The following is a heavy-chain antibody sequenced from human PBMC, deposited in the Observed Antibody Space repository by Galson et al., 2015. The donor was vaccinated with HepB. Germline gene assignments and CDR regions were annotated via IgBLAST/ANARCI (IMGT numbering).Heavy chain of an antibody. CDR3: AREFRSGYMSWDY. D-gene: IGHD5-12*01. CDR2: ISYDGSNK. J-gene: IGHJ4*02. V-gene: IGHV3-30-3*01. Sequence: SLRLSCAASGFTFSSYAMHWVRQAPGKGLEWVAVISYDGSNKYYADSVKGRFTISRDNSKNTLYLQMNSLRAEDAAVYYCAREFRSGYMSWDYWGQGTLVTVSS. CDR1: GFTFSSYA.